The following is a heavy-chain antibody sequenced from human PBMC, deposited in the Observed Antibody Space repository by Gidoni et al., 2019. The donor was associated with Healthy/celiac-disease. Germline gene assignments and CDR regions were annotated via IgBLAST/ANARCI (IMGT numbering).Heavy chain of an antibody. CDR1: GFTFSSYG. CDR3: ARGRRTNRIDY. CDR2: IWYDGSNK. V-gene: IGHV3-33*01. J-gene: IGHJ4*02. Sequence: QVQLVESGGGVVQPGRSLRLSCAASGFTFSSYGMHWVRQAPGKGLEWVAVIWYDGSNKYYADSVKGRFTISRDNSKNTLYLQMNSLRAEDTAVYYCARGRRTNRIDYWGQGTLVTVSS.